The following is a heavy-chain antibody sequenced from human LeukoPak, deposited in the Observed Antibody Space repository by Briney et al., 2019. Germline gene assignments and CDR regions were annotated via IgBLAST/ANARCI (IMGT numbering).Heavy chain of an antibody. J-gene: IGHJ4*02. V-gene: IGHV3-30*04. D-gene: IGHD6-19*01. CDR1: GFTFNSYA. Sequence: GGSLRLSCAASGFTFNSYAMHWVRQAPGKGLEWVALILYNGNNKYYADSVKGRFTISRDNSKNTLYLQMNSLRAEDTAVYYCARDAYSSGWADYWGQGTLVTVSS. CDR3: ARDAYSSGWADY. CDR2: ILYNGNNK.